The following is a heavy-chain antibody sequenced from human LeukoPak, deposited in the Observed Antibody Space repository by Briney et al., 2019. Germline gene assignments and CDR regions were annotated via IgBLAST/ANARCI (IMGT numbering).Heavy chain of an antibody. D-gene: IGHD6-19*01. J-gene: IGHJ4*02. Sequence: GGSLRLSCAASGFTFSSYAMSWVRQAPGKGLEWVSAISGSGGSTYYADSVKGRFTIFRDNSNNTLYLQMNSLRAEDTAIYYCAKGPIQQWLQRRLDYWGQGTLVTVSS. CDR3: AKGPIQQWLQRRLDY. CDR1: GFTFSSYA. CDR2: ISGSGGST. V-gene: IGHV3-23*01.